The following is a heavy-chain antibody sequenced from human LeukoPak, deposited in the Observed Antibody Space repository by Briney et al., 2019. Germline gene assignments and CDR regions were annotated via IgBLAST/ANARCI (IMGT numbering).Heavy chain of an antibody. Sequence: GGFLRLSCAASGFTARSNYMSWVRQAPGKGLEWVSVIYSGGSTYYADSVKGRFTISRDISKNTLYLQMSSLRAEDTAVYYCAKDIVVGHFDYWGQGTLVTVSS. CDR3: AKDIVVGHFDY. CDR2: IYSGGST. V-gene: IGHV3-53*01. D-gene: IGHD2-15*01. J-gene: IGHJ4*02. CDR1: GFTARSNY.